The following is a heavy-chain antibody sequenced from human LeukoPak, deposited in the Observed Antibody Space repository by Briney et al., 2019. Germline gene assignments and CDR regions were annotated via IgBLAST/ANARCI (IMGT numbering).Heavy chain of an antibody. J-gene: IGHJ4*02. V-gene: IGHV3-23*01. CDR3: SKVRDRRVRGWDFDY. Sequence: TGGSLRLSCAASGFTFSSYAMSWVRQAPGKGLEWVSTISGIGLSTYYADSVKGRFTISRDNSKKTLFLQMDSLGAEDTAAYYCSKVRDRRVRGWDFDYWGQGTLVTVSS. D-gene: IGHD6-19*01. CDR1: GFTFSSYA. CDR2: ISGIGLST.